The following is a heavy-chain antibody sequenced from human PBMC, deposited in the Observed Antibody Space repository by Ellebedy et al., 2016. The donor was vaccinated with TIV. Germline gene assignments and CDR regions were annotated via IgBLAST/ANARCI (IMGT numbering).Heavy chain of an antibody. CDR2: IRHDGSNK. D-gene: IGHD1-26*01. V-gene: IGHV3-30*02. Sequence: PGGSLRLSWTASGFTFSTYAMHWVRQAPGKGLEGVSFIRHDGSNKSYADSVKGRITISRDNAKTSLYLQMNSLRDDDTAVYYCARDVRLVVGATPDYWGQGTLVTVSS. CDR3: ARDVRLVVGATPDY. CDR1: GFTFSTYA. J-gene: IGHJ4*02.